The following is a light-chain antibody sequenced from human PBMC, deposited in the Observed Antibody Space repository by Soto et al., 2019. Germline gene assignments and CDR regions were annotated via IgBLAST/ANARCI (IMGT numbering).Light chain of an antibody. V-gene: IGKV1-33*01. CDR1: QDINTY. CDR2: DAS. J-gene: IGKJ4*01. Sequence: DIQMTQSPSSLSASVGDRVTITCQASQDINTYLNWYQQKPGKAPNLLIYDASKLETGVPSRFSGGGSGTDFTFTVSRLQPEDIATYFCQHYDNLLLTFGGGTKVEL. CDR3: QHYDNLLLT.